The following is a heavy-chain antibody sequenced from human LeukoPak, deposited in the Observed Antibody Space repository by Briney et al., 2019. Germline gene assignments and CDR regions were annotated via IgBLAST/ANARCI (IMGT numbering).Heavy chain of an antibody. D-gene: IGHD1-20*01. CDR3: ARASITGNYYYMDV. J-gene: IGHJ6*03. CDR2: IYYSGST. V-gene: IGHV4-30-4*08. CDR1: GGSISSGDYY. Sequence: PSETLSLTCTVSGGSISSGDYYWSWIRQPPGKGLEWIGYIYYSGSTYYNPSLKSRVTISVDTSKNQFSLKLSSVTAADTAVYYCARASITGNYYYMDVWGRGTTVTVSS.